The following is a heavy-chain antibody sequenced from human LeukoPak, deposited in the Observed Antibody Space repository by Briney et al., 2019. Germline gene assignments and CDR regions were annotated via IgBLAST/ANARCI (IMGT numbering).Heavy chain of an antibody. CDR3: ARDLGSSWPPDYGMDV. Sequence: SVKVSCKASGGTFSSYAISWVRQAPGQGLEWMGGIIPIFGTANYAQKFQGRVTITADESTSTAYMELSSLRSGDTAVYYCARDLGSSWPPDYGMDVWGQGTTVTVSS. D-gene: IGHD6-13*01. CDR2: IIPIFGTA. V-gene: IGHV1-69*13. J-gene: IGHJ6*02. CDR1: GGTFSSYA.